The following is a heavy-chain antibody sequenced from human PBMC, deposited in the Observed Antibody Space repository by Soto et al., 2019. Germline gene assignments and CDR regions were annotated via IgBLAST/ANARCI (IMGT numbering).Heavy chain of an antibody. CDR2: IKEDGTDT. CDR1: GFTFSASW. V-gene: IGHV3-7*01. Sequence: EVQLVESGGGLVQPGESLRLSCAASGFTFSASWMSWVRQAPGKGLEWVANIKEDGTDTYYVDSVKGRFTITRDNVKNSRYLQMSSLTAADTAVYYCVRGGGSLDYWGQGTLVTVSS. CDR3: VRGGGSLDY. J-gene: IGHJ4*02. D-gene: IGHD3-16*01.